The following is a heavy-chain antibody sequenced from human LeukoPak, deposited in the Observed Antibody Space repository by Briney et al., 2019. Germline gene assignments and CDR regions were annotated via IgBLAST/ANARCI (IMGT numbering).Heavy chain of an antibody. CDR1: GFTFSSYA. D-gene: IGHD3-22*01. J-gene: IGHJ4*02. CDR2: ISGSGGST. V-gene: IGHV3-23*01. CDR3: STSPGITMIVVVITPPDY. Sequence: GGSLRLACAASGFTFSSYAMSWVRQAPGKGLEWVSAISGSGGSTYYADSVKGRFTISRDNSKNTLYLQMNSLRAEDTAVYYCSTSPGITMIVVVITPPDYWGQGTLFTVSS.